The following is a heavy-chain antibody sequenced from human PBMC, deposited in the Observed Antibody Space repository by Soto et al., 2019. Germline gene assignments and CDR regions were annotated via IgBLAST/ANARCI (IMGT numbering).Heavy chain of an antibody. Sequence: PGESLKISCKGSGYNFDIYWIGWVRQMPEKGLEWMGMIYPGDSNTRYSPSFQGQVTISADKSISTAYLQWSSLKASDTATYYCARTSTNWFDPWGQGTLVTVSS. CDR1: GYNFDIYW. CDR3: ARTSTNWFDP. J-gene: IGHJ5*02. D-gene: IGHD4-17*01. V-gene: IGHV5-51*01. CDR2: IYPGDSNT.